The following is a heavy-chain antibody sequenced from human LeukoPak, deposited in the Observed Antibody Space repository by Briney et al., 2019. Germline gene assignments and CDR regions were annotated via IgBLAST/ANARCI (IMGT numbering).Heavy chain of an antibody. D-gene: IGHD4-17*01. J-gene: IGHJ4*02. Sequence: PSETLSLTCTVSGGSISSSSYYWGWIRQPPEKGLEWIGNIHYSGSTYYNPSLKSRVTISVDTSKNHFSLRLSSVTAADTAVYYCARETTARGYFDYWGQGTLVTASS. CDR2: IHYSGST. V-gene: IGHV4-39*02. CDR1: GGSISSSSYY. CDR3: ARETTARGYFDY.